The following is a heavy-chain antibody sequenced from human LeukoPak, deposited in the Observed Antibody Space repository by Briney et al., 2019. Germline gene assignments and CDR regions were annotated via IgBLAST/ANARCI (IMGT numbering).Heavy chain of an antibody. D-gene: IGHD3-3*01. CDR2: IYYSGST. CDR3: ARLNILEGIFDY. V-gene: IGHV4-39*01. J-gene: IGHJ4*02. Sequence: SETLSLTCTVSGGSISSSSYYWGWIRQPPGKGLEWIGSIYYSGSTYYNPSLKSRVTIPVDTSKNQFSLKLSSVTAADTAVYYCARLNILEGIFDYWGQGTLVTVSS. CDR1: GGSISSSSYY.